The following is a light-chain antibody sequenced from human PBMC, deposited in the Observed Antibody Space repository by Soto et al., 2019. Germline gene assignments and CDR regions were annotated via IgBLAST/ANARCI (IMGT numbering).Light chain of an antibody. Sequence: QSVLTQPRSVSGSPGQSVTISCTGASSDVGGYNYVSWYQQHPGKAPKLMIYDVSKRPSGVPDRFSGSKSGNTASLTISGLQAEDEADYYCCSYAGRYTPSYVFGTGTKLTVL. V-gene: IGLV2-11*01. CDR2: DVS. J-gene: IGLJ1*01. CDR3: CSYAGRYTPSYV. CDR1: SSDVGGYNY.